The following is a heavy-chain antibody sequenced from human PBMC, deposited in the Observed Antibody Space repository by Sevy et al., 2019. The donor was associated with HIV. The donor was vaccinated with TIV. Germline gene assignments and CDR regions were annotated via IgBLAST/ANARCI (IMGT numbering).Heavy chain of an antibody. CDR1: GFSISDYY. J-gene: IGHJ6*02. V-gene: IGHV3-11*01. Sequence: GGSLRLSCAASGFSISDYYMSWIRQAPGKGPQWISYISSSADTIYYADSVKGRFTVSRDNAKNSLYLQMKGLRAEDTAVYYCARDHVKDGDLGDYYHYAMDVWGQGTTVTVSS. CDR2: ISSSADTI. CDR3: ARDHVKDGDLGDYYHYAMDV. D-gene: IGHD4-17*01.